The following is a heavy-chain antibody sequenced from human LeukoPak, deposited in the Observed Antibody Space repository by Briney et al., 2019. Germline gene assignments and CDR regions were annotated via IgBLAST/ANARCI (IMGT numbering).Heavy chain of an antibody. J-gene: IGHJ5*02. V-gene: IGHV4-30-4*01. CDR3: ARGDYNDFPYWFDP. CDR1: GGSISSGEYY. Sequence: SQTLSLTCTVSGGSISSGEYYWSWIRQPPGKGLEWIGYIYHSGDTYYNRPLKNRITISKDTSKNQFSLRLSSVTAADTAVYYCARGDYNDFPYWFDPWGQGTLVTVSS. D-gene: IGHD3-3*01. CDR2: IYHSGDT.